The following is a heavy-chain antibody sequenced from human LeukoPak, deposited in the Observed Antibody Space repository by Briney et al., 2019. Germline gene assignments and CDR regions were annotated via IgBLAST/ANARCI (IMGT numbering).Heavy chain of an antibody. CDR2: ISWNSGSI. D-gene: IGHD6-19*01. Sequence: GGSLRLCCAASGFTFDDYAMHWVRQAPGKGLEWVSGISWNSGSIGYADSVKGRFTISRDNAKNSLYLQMNSLRAEDTALYYCAKDMGWSYGMDVWGQGTTVTVSS. CDR3: AKDMGWSYGMDV. V-gene: IGHV3-9*01. CDR1: GFTFDDYA. J-gene: IGHJ6*02.